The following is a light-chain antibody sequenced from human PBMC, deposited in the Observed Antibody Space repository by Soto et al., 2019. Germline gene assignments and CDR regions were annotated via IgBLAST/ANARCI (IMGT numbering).Light chain of an antibody. Sequence: QSALTQPASVSGSPGQSITISCTGTSSDVGGYNYVSWYQQHPGKAPKLMIYEVSNRPSGVSNRFSGSKSGNTASLTISGLQAEDEADYYCSSYISSSTHLVFGGGTTLTVL. V-gene: IGLV2-14*01. CDR2: EVS. CDR3: SSYISSSTHLV. J-gene: IGLJ2*01. CDR1: SSDVGGYNY.